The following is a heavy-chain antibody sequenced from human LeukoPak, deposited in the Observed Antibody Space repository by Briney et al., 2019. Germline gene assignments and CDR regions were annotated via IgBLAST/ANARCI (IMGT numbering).Heavy chain of an antibody. Sequence: SVTLSFTCTGSGGSIINFYWSWMRQAAGKTLKWIGRIYSSGSTNYNPSLKSRVTMSLDTSKNQFSLKLSSVTAADTAVYFCARETTGAGTARPFDYWGQGTLVTVSS. CDR2: IYSSGST. D-gene: IGHD6-13*01. V-gene: IGHV4-4*07. J-gene: IGHJ4*02. CDR3: ARETTGAGTARPFDY. CDR1: GGSIINFY.